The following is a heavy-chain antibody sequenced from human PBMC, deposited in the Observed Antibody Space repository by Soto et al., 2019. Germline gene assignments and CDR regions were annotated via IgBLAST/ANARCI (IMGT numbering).Heavy chain of an antibody. CDR1: GGTFSSYA. J-gene: IGHJ4*02. CDR3: AVWGQGDYYDSSGYFPFDY. V-gene: IGHV1-69*13. Sequence: SVKVSCKASGGTFSSYAISWVRQAPGQGLEWMGGIIPIFGTANYAQKSQGRVTITADESTSTAYMELSSLRSEDTAVYYCAVWGQGDYYDSSGYFPFDYWGQGTLVTVSS. CDR2: IIPIFGTA. D-gene: IGHD3-22*01.